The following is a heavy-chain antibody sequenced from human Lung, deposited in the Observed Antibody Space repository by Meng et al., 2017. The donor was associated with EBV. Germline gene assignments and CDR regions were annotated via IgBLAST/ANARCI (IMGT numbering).Heavy chain of an antibody. CDR2: IYYSGST. V-gene: IGHV4-31*03. J-gene: IGHJ4*02. CDR3: ARGLWYYDRGGYFDN. Sequence: VQLQESGPGLVKPSQTLSLICTVSGGSISSGGHYWSWIRQHPEKGLEWTGYIYYSGSTYYKPSLKSRLTISVDTSKNQLSLRLSSVTAADTAVYYCARGLWYYDRGGYFDNWGRGTLVTASS. D-gene: IGHD3-22*01. CDR1: GGSISSGGHY.